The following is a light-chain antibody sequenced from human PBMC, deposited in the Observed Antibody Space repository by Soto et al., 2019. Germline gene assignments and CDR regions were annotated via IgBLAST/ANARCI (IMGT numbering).Light chain of an antibody. CDR2: GAS. CDR3: QQYGSSRWT. V-gene: IGKV3-20*01. CDR1: QSVSSTY. Sequence: IVLTQSPGTLSLSPGERATLSCRASQSVSSTYLAWYQQRPGQAPRLLIYGASSRATGIPDRFSGSGSGTDFTLTINRLEREDFAVYYCQQYGSSRWTFGQGTKVDI. J-gene: IGKJ1*01.